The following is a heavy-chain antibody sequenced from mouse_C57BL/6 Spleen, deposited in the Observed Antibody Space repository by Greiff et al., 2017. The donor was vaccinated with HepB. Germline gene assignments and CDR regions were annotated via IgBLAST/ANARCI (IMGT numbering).Heavy chain of an antibody. D-gene: IGHD1-1*01. CDR3: ARTVGPRYYFDY. CDR2: IYPGDGDT. CDR1: GYAFSSYW. V-gene: IGHV1-80*01. Sequence: QVQLKESGAELVKPGASVKISCKASGYAFSSYWMNWVKQRPGKGLEWIGQIYPGDGDTNYNGKFKGKATLTADKSSSTAYMQLSSLTSEDSAVYFCARTVGPRYYFDYWGQGTTLTVSS. J-gene: IGHJ2*01.